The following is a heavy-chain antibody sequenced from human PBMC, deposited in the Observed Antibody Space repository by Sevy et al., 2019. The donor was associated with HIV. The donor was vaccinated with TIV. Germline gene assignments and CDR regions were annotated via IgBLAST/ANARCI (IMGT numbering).Heavy chain of an antibody. CDR2: ISSSSSYI. CDR1: GFTFSSYS. J-gene: IGHJ4*02. Sequence: GGSLRLSCAASGFTFSSYSMNWVRQAPGKGLEWVSSISSSSSYIYYANSVKGRFTISRDNAKNSLYLQMNSLRAEDTAVYYCARDQPGQYQLPPIWGQGTLVTVSS. V-gene: IGHV3-21*01. CDR3: ARDQPGQYQLPPI. D-gene: IGHD2-2*01.